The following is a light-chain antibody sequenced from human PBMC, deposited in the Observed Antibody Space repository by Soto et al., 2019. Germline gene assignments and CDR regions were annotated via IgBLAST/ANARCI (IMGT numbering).Light chain of an antibody. CDR2: DNN. J-gene: IGLJ1*01. Sequence: QSVLTQPPSVSAAPGQKVTISCSGSSSNIGNNYVSWYQQFPGTAPKPLIYDNNKRPSGIPDRFSGSKSGTSATLGITGLQTGDEADYYCGTWDSTLSAGVFGTGTKGTVL. CDR3: GTWDSTLSAGV. CDR1: SSNIGNNY. V-gene: IGLV1-51*01.